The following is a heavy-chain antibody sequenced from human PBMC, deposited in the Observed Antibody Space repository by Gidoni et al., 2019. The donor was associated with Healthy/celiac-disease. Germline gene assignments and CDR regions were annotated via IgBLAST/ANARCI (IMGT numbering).Heavy chain of an antibody. CDR2: ISGSGGST. CDR1: GFTFSSDA. Sequence: EVQLLESGVGLVQPGGSLRLSCAAPGFTFSSDAMSWVRQAPGKGLEWVSAISGSGGSTYYADSEEGRFTISRNNSKNTLYLQMNSLRAEDTAVYYCAKNLWFGELVYYFDYWGQGTLVTVSS. J-gene: IGHJ4*02. V-gene: IGHV3-23*01. CDR3: AKNLWFGELVYYFDY. D-gene: IGHD3-10*01.